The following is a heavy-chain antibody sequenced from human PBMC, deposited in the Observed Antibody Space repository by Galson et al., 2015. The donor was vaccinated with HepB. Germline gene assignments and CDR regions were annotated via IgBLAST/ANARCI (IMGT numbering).Heavy chain of an antibody. J-gene: IGHJ4*02. CDR1: GFTFSSYG. Sequence: SLRLSCAASGFTFSSYGMHWVRQAPGKGLEWVAVISYDGSNKYYADSVKGRFTISRDNSKNTLYLQTNSLRAEDTAVYYCAKDFDYWGQGTLVTVSS. CDR2: ISYDGSNK. CDR3: AKDFDY. V-gene: IGHV3-30*18.